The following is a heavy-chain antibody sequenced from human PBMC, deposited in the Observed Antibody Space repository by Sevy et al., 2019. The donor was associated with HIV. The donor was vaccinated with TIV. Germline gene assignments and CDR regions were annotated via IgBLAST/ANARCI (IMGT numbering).Heavy chain of an antibody. CDR2: ISGSGGST. Sequence: GGSLRLSCAASGFTFSSYAMSWVRQAPGKGLEWVSAISGSGGSTYYAYSVKGRFTISRDNSKNTLYLQMNSLRAEDTAVYYCAGGVVDYFDYWGQGTRVTVSS. CDR3: AGGVVDYFDY. V-gene: IGHV3-23*01. CDR1: GFTFSSYA. J-gene: IGHJ4*02. D-gene: IGHD3-3*01.